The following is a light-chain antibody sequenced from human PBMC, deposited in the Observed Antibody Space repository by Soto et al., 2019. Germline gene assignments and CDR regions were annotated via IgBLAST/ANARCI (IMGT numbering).Light chain of an antibody. CDR1: SSDVGGYNY. CDR3: SSYISSSTLNV. J-gene: IGLJ1*01. CDR2: DVS. Sequence: QSALTQPASVSGSPGQSITISCTGTSSDVGGYNYVSWYQQHPGKAPKLMIYDVSKRPSGVSNRFSGSKSGNTASLTISGLQAEDEADYYCSSYISSSTLNVFGTGTKSPS. V-gene: IGLV2-14*01.